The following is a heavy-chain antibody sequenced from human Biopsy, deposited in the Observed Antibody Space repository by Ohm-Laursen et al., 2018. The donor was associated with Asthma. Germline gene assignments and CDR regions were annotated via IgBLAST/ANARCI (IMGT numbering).Heavy chain of an antibody. Sequence: GSLRLSCTGSGFTFSSYAMSWVRQPPGKGLEWVSAISGSGGSTYYADPVKGRFTISRDNSKNTLYLQMNSLRAEDTAVYYCARESSVAGSSDFDYWGQGTLVTVSS. V-gene: IGHV3-23*01. CDR3: ARESSVAGSSDFDY. J-gene: IGHJ4*02. CDR2: ISGSGGST. CDR1: GFTFSSYA. D-gene: IGHD6-19*01.